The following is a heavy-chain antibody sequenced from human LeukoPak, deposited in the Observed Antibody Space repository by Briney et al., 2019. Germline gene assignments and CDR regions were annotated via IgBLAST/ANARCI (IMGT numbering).Heavy chain of an antibody. D-gene: IGHD1-7*01. CDR1: GYTFTSYD. Sequence: ASVKVSCKASGYTFTSYDINWVRQATGQGLEWMGWMNPNSGNTGYAQKFQGRVTMTRNTSISTAYTELSSLRSEDTAVYYCARAARPKRTTDYYYYYMDVWGKGTTVTVSS. CDR2: MNPNSGNT. J-gene: IGHJ6*03. CDR3: ARAARPKRTTDYYYYYMDV. V-gene: IGHV1-8*01.